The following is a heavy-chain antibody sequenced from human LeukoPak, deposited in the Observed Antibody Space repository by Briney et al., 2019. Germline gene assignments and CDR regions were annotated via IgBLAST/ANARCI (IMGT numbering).Heavy chain of an antibody. CDR1: GGSISSYY. V-gene: IGHV4-59*01. J-gene: IGHJ1*01. D-gene: IGHD3-10*01. CDR2: IYYSGST. Sequence: SETLSLTCTVSGGSISSYYWSWIRQPPGKGLEWIGYIYYSGSTNYNPSLKSRVTISVDTSKNQFSLKLSSVTAADTAVYYCARVERGGSGGFQHWGQGTLVTVSS. CDR3: ARVERGGSGGFQH.